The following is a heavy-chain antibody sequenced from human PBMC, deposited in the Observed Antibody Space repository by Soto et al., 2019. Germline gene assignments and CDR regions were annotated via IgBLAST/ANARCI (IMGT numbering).Heavy chain of an antibody. CDR1: GGLFSSYP. Sequence: QEQLVQSGAEVKKPGSSVKVSCKASGGLFSSYPISWVRQVPGQGLEWMGGVNPVFQTAYYTQRFQGRVTMTADESTNKAYMELSSLRSEDTAIYYCARGGSGYTWFNEFWGQGTLVTVSS. CDR3: ARGGSGYTWFNEF. J-gene: IGHJ4*02. V-gene: IGHV1-69*01. D-gene: IGHD3-22*01. CDR2: VNPVFQTA.